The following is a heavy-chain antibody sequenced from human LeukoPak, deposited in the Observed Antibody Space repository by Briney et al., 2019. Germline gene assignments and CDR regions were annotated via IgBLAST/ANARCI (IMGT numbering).Heavy chain of an antibody. J-gene: IGHJ5*02. CDR3: ARGGRGSYT. Sequence: PSETLSLTRAVYGGSFSGYYWSWIRQPPGKGLEWIGEINHSGSTNYNPSLKSRVTISVDTSKNQFSLKLSSVTAADTAVYYCARGGRGSYTWGQGTLVTVSS. CDR1: GGSFSGYY. CDR2: INHSGST. D-gene: IGHD3-16*01. V-gene: IGHV4-34*01.